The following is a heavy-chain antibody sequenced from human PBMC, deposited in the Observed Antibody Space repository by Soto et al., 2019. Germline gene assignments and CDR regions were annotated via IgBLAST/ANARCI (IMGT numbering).Heavy chain of an antibody. CDR3: ARDKGKDYFDY. Sequence: QVQLVESGGAVVQPGRSLRLSCAASGFTFSKIAMHWVRQAPGKGLEWVAIKWFDGSDYYYADSVKGRFTISRDNSKNTLYLQMNSLRAEDTAVYYCARDKGKDYFDYWGQGTLVTVSS. J-gene: IGHJ4*02. CDR1: GFTFSKIA. CDR2: KWFDGSDY. V-gene: IGHV3-33*01. D-gene: IGHD3-10*01.